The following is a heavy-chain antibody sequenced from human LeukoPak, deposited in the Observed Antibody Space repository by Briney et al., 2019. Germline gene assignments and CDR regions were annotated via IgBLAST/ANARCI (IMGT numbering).Heavy chain of an antibody. CDR1: GFTFSSYA. D-gene: IGHD3-16*01. CDR2: IIDDGHTT. J-gene: IGHJ4*02. CDR3: AKYGGHPLPHYYLDY. Sequence: PGGSLRLSCAASGFTFSSYAMSWVRQAPGKGLEWVSLIIDDGHTTSYADSVKGRFTISRDNSKNTLFLQMNSLGAEDTAVYYCAKYGGHPLPHYYLDYWGQGTLVTVSS. V-gene: IGHV3-23*01.